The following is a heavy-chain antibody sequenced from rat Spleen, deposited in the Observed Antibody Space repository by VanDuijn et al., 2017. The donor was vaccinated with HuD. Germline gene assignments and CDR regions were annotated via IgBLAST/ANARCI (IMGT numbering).Heavy chain of an antibody. V-gene: IGHV2-61*01. Sequence: QVQLMESGPGLVPPSQTLSVTCTVSGFSLTSYHVTWVRPPPGKGLEWIGAMWKGGTTDYNSTLKSRLSISRDTSKNQVFLEMNSLQTDDTGTYYCVQHEWYFDYWGQGVMVTVSS. CDR2: MWKGGTT. CDR3: VQHEWYFDY. CDR1: GFSLTSYH. J-gene: IGHJ2*01.